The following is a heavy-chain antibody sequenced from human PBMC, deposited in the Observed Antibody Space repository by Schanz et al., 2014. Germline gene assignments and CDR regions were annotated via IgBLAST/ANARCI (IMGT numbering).Heavy chain of an antibody. D-gene: IGHD2-15*01. CDR3: ARLDPYCRSGTCSRAFDF. Sequence: EVQLVASGGGLVQPGGSRRLSCAASGFAVDNYYMSCVRQAPGRGLEWVSIIFTDGRTYYADSVKGRFTISRDSSKNTLFLQMNSLRTEDTAVYYCARLDPYCRSGTCSRAFDFWGQGTLVTVSS. V-gene: IGHV3-66*02. J-gene: IGHJ4*02. CDR2: IFTDGRT. CDR1: GFAVDNYY.